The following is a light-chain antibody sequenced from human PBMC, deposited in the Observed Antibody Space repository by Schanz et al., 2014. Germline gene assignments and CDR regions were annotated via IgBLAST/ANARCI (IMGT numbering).Light chain of an antibody. CDR2: DVS. Sequence: QSALTQPASVSGSPGQSITISCTGTSSDVGGYNYVSCYQQHPGKAPKLMIYDVSNRPSGFSNRFSGSKSGNTASLTISGLQAEDEADYYCAAWDDSLNGHVVFGGGTKLTVL. CDR1: SSDVGGYNY. CDR3: AAWDDSLNGHVV. V-gene: IGLV2-14*01. J-gene: IGLJ2*01.